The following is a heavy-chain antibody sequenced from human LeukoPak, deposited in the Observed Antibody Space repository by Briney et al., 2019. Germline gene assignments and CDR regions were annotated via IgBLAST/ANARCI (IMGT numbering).Heavy chain of an antibody. D-gene: IGHD2-2*01. CDR1: GFTFSSYA. Sequence: PGGSLRLSCAASGFTFSSYAVSWVRQAPGKGLEWVSAISGSGGSTYYADSVKGRFTISRDNSKNTLYLQMNSLRAEDTAVYYCAGIDVVVPAASKAGTTPWGYWGQGTLVTVSS. V-gene: IGHV3-23*01. CDR2: ISGSGGST. CDR3: AGIDVVVPAASKAGTTPWGY. J-gene: IGHJ4*02.